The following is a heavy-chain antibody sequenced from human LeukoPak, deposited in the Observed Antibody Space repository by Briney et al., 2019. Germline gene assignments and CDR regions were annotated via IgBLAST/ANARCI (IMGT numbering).Heavy chain of an antibody. Sequence: PGGSLRLSCAASGFSFDDYGLTWVRQAPGKGLEWVSGVNWNGDSTDYADSVKGRFTISRDNAKSSLYLQMNSLRAEDTALYYCARDLRVVITGSFDSWDQGTLVTVSS. D-gene: IGHD3-22*01. CDR2: VNWNGDST. V-gene: IGHV3-20*04. CDR1: GFSFDDYG. J-gene: IGHJ4*02. CDR3: ARDLRVVITGSFDS.